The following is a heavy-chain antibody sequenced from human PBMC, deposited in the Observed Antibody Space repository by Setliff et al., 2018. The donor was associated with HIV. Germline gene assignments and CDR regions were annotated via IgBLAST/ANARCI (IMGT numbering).Heavy chain of an antibody. V-gene: IGHV4-61*02. D-gene: IGHD6-6*01. CDR2: IYSTGTT. CDR3: ARGIAARGNYYYMDV. CDR1: GGSLSSGSFY. J-gene: IGHJ6*03. Sequence: SETLSLTSTVSGGSLSSGSFYWTWIRQPAGKGLEWIGRIYSTGTTNYNPSLKGRVTISVDTSKNQFSLNLSSVITADTAVYYCARGIAARGNYYYMDVWGEGTTVTVSS.